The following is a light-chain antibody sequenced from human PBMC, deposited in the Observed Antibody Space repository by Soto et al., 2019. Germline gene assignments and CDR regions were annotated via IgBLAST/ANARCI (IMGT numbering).Light chain of an antibody. J-gene: IGLJ2*01. Sequence: QSALTQPPSSSGSPGQSVTISCTGTSSDVGSCNYVSWYQQHPGKAPKLMIYEVIKRPSGVPDRFSGSKSGNTAFLTVSGLQAEDEAHYYCSSYAVSKNLEVVFGGGTKLTVL. CDR2: EVI. CDR3: SSYAVSKNLEVV. V-gene: IGLV2-8*01. CDR1: SSDVGSCNY.